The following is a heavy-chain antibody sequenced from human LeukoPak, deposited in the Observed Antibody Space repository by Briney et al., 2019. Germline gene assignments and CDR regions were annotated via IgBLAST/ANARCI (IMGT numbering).Heavy chain of an antibody. CDR3: ARVGRYCSGGSCYYFDY. Sequence: SETLSLTCTVSGGSISSSSYYWSWIRQPPGKGLEWIGYIYYSGSTNYNPSLKSRVIISVDTSKNQFSLKLSSVTAADTAVYYCARVGRYCSGGSCYYFDYWGQGTLVTVSS. D-gene: IGHD2-15*01. CDR2: IYYSGST. J-gene: IGHJ4*02. V-gene: IGHV4-61*01. CDR1: GGSISSSSYY.